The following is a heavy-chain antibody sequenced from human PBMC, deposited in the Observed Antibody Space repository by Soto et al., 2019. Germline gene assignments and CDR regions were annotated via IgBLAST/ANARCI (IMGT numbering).Heavy chain of an antibody. CDR2: IYYSGST. V-gene: IGHV4-30-4*01. CDR1: GGSISSGEYY. Sequence: SETLSLTCTVSGGSISSGEYYWRWIPQPPGKGLEWIGYIYYSGSTYYNPSLKSRVTISVDTSKNQFSLKLSSVTAADTAVYYSARARYSSSYLWFDHWGHGALVTVYS. D-gene: IGHD6-13*01. J-gene: IGHJ5*02. CDR3: ARARYSSSYLWFDH.